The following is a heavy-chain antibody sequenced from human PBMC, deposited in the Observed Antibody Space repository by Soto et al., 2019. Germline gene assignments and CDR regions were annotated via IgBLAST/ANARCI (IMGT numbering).Heavy chain of an antibody. CDR3: ARDNSGGLHDAFDI. D-gene: IGHD1-26*01. V-gene: IGHV3-21*01. CDR2: ITSSSTYI. CDR1: GFTFSIYT. Sequence: EVQLVESGGGLVKPGGSLRLSCAGSGFTFSIYTFHWVRQAPGKGLEWVSSITSSSTYIYYADSVKGRFTISRDNAKSSVSLQLNSLRGEDTAVDYCARDNSGGLHDAFDIWGQGTMVGVS. J-gene: IGHJ3*02.